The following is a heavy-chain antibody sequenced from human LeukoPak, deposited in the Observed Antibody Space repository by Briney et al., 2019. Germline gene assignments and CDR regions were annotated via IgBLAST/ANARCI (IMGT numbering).Heavy chain of an antibody. CDR1: GDSITSYY. Sequence: SETLSLTCTVSGDSITSYYWSWIRQPAGKGLEWIGYIHYSGSTNNNPSLKSRVTISVDTSKNQFSLKLSSVTAADTAVYYCARVMDTGYGGKLLGYYYYMDVWGKGTTVTVSS. CDR2: IHYSGST. D-gene: IGHD4/OR15-4a*01. CDR3: ARVMDTGYGGKLLGYYYYMDV. V-gene: IGHV4-59*01. J-gene: IGHJ6*03.